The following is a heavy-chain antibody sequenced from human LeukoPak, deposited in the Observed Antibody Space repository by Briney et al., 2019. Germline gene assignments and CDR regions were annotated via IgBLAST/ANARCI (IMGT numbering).Heavy chain of an antibody. V-gene: IGHV4-59*01. D-gene: IGHD3-10*01. Sequence: SETLSLTCTVSGGSISSYYWSWIRQPPGKGLEWIGYIYYSGSTNYNSSLKSRVTISVDTSKNQFSLKLSSVTAADTAVYYCARLLSGRLGYYFDYWGQGTLVTVSS. CDR1: GGSISSYY. CDR2: IYYSGST. CDR3: ARLLSGRLGYYFDY. J-gene: IGHJ4*02.